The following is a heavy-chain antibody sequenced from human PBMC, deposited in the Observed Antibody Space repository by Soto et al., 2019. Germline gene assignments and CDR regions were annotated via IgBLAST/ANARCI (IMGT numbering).Heavy chain of an antibody. CDR2: ISSSSSTI. CDR3: ARDRNGYGDYWGGFDY. V-gene: IGHV3-48*02. D-gene: IGHD4-17*01. Sequence: EVQLVESGGGLVQPGGSLRLSCAASGFTFSSYSMNWVRQAPGKGLEWVSYISSSSSTIYYADSVKGRFTISRDNAKNSVYLQMNSLRDEDTAVYYCARDRNGYGDYWGGFDYWGQGTLVTVSS. J-gene: IGHJ4*02. CDR1: GFTFSSYS.